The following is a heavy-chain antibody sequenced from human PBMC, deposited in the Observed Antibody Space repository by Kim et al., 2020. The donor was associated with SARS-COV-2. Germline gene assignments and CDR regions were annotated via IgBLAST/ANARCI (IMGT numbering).Heavy chain of an antibody. CDR3: ARDCSGGICYPHFDY. Sequence: GGSLRLSCAASGFTFSSYGMHWVRQAPGKGLEWVAVIWYDGSNKYYADSVKGRFTISRDNSKNTLYLQMNSLRAEDTAVYYCARDCSGGICYPHFDYWGQGTLVTVSS. V-gene: IGHV3-33*01. D-gene: IGHD2-15*01. J-gene: IGHJ4*02. CDR1: GFTFSSYG. CDR2: IWYDGSNK.